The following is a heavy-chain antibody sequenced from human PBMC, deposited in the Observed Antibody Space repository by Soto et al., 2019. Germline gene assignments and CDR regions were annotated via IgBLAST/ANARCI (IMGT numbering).Heavy chain of an antibody. CDR1: GFSLTTSGVG. D-gene: IGHD3-3*01. J-gene: IGHJ4*02. V-gene: IGHV2-5*02. CDR2: IYWDDDK. CDR3: AHRILRTVFGLVTTTAIYFDF. Sequence: QITLNESGPTVVKPAETLTLTCTFSGFSLTTSGVGVGWIRQSPGKAPEWLALIYWDDDKRYSASLKRRLTITNDTPKNQVVLTMASVDPADTATYYCAHRILRTVFGLVTTTAIYFDFWGQGTPVVVSS.